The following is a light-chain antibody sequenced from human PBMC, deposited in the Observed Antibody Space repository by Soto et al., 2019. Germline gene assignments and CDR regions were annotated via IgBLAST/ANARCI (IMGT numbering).Light chain of an antibody. CDR2: GTS. V-gene: IGKV3-15*01. CDR3: QQYFVWPLT. CDR1: QTVGSK. J-gene: IGKJ3*01. Sequence: EIVMTQSPATLSVSPGERATLSCRASQTVGSKLAWYQQKPGQAPRLVLYGTSTRATNIPARFSGRGSGTEFTLTISSLLSEDFAVYYCQQYFVWPLTFGAGTKVDI.